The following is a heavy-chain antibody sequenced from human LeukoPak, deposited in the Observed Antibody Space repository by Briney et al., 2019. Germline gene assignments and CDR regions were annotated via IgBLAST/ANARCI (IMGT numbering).Heavy chain of an antibody. CDR2: IYYSGGT. V-gene: IGHV4-59*01. Sequence: PSETLSLTCTVSGGSISSYYWSWIRQPPGKGLEWIGYIYYSGGTNYNPSLKSRVTISVHTSKNQFSLKLSSVTAADTAVYYCAKRTAYAFDIWGQGTMVTVSS. D-gene: IGHD1/OR15-1a*01. CDR1: GGSISSYY. J-gene: IGHJ3*02. CDR3: AKRTAYAFDI.